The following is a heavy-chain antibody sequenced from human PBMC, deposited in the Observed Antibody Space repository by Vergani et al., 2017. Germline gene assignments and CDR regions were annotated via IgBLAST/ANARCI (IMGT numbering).Heavy chain of an antibody. Sequence: VQLVESGGGLVKPGGSLRLSCAASGFTFSSYSMNWVRQAPGNGLEWVSSISSSISYIYYAESVKGGFTISRDKAKNLLYLQMNRLRAEDTAVYYCARSRLAGITMVRGVRGYWGQGTLVTVS. V-gene: IGHV3-21*01. CDR3: ARSRLAGITMVRGVRGY. CDR2: ISSSISYI. D-gene: IGHD3-10*01. J-gene: IGHJ4*02. CDR1: GFTFSSYS.